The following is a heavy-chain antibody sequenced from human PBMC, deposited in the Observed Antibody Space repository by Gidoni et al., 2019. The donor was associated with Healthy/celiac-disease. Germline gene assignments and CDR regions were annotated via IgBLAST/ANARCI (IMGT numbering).Heavy chain of an antibody. V-gene: IGHV1-69*04. J-gene: IGHJ3*02. CDR1: GGTFSSYA. CDR2: IIPILGIA. CDR3: ARDADSGYDSPDAFDI. D-gene: IGHD5-12*01. Sequence: QVQLVQSGAEVKKPGSSVKVSCKASGGTFSSYAISLVRQAPGQGLEWMGRIIPILGIANYAQKFQGRVTITADKSTSTAYMELSSLRSEDTAVYYCARDADSGYDSPDAFDIWGQGTMVTVSS.